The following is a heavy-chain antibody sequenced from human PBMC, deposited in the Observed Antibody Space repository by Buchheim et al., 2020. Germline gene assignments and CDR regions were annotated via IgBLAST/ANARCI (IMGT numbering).Heavy chain of an antibody. D-gene: IGHD2-15*01. V-gene: IGHV4-30-2*01. CDR2: IYHSGST. CDR3: AREVALNCSGGSCSRYYFDY. J-gene: IGHJ4*02. CDR1: GGSISSGGYS. Sequence: QLQLQESGSGLVKPSQTLSLTCAVSGGSISSGGYSWSWIRQPPGKGLEWIGYIYHSGSTYYNPSLKSRVTISVDRSKNQLSLKLSSVTAADTAVYYCAREVALNCSGGSCSRYYFDYWGQGTL.